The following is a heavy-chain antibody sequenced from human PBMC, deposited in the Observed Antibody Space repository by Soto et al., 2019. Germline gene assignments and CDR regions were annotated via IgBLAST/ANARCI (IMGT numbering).Heavy chain of an antibody. CDR1: GFTFSSYG. V-gene: IGHV3-33*01. CDR2: IWYDGSNK. CDR3: ARDTGIENPYYGMDV. J-gene: IGHJ6*02. Sequence: QVQVVESGGGVVQPGRSLRLSCAASGFTFSSYGMHWVRQAPGKGLEWVAVIWYDGSNKHYADSVKGRFTISRDNSKNPLYLQMNSLRAEDTAVYYCARDTGIENPYYGMDVWGQGTTVTVSS.